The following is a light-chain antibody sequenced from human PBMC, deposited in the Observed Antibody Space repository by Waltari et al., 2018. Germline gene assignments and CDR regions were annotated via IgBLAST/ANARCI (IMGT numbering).Light chain of an antibody. J-gene: IGLJ3*02. V-gene: IGLV1-51*01. CDR3: ATWVSSLCAL. CDR2: DNS. CDR1: KSNIRTNY. Sequence: QSVLTQPLSASAAPGPKVTISCSGSKSNIRTNYVTWYLQLPGTPPKPLFYDNSERLSGIPDRFSGSKSGSSAILDSTGLQTGCEADYYCATWVSSLCALFVGGTKLTVL.